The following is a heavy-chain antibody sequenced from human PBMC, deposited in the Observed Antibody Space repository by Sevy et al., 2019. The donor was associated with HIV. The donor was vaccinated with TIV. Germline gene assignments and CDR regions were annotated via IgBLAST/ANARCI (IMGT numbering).Heavy chain of an antibody. V-gene: IGHV3-21*01. D-gene: IGHD3-10*01. CDR2: IIFLSNYI. Sequence: GGSLRLSCAASGFTFSAYSMNWVRQAPGKGLEWVSSIIFLSNYIYYADSVKGRFIISRDNAKSSLYLQMNSLRAEDTAVYYCARDSHINMQYFQHWGQGTRVTVSS. CDR1: GFTFSAYS. J-gene: IGHJ1*01. CDR3: ARDSHINMQYFQH.